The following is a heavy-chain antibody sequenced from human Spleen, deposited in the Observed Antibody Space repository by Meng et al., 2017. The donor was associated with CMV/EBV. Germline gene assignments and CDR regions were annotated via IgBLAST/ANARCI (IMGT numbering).Heavy chain of an antibody. CDR3: ARRGTNTELLDY. CDR1: GAYISSSMYF. Sequence: CTGSGAYISSSMYFWGWVRQPPGKGLEWIGSVYYSGSSWYTPSLRSRLTISVDTSKNQFSLKLSSVTAADTALYFCARRGTNTELLDYWGQGALVTVSS. D-gene: IGHD2-8*01. J-gene: IGHJ4*02. V-gene: IGHV4-39*01. CDR2: VYYSGSS.